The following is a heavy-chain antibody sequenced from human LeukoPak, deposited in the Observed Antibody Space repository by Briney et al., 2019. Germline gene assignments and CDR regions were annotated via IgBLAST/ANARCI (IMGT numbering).Heavy chain of an antibody. D-gene: IGHD5-24*01. Sequence: GGSLRLSCEVSGFTVDDYGMSWVRQTPGKGLEWVSAISRDGGGTIYADSVKGRFTIARDNSRNTLYLQMNSLRAEDTALHYCARDGGDERWLRFFDSWGQGTLVTVSS. CDR3: ARDGGDERWLRFFDS. CDR1: GFTVDDYG. J-gene: IGHJ4*02. V-gene: IGHV3-20*04. CDR2: ISRDGGGT.